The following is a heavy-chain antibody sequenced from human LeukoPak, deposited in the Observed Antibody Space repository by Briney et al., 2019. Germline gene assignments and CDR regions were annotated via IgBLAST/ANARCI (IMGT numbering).Heavy chain of an antibody. CDR3: ARDWVDSSVYYYGAFDI. J-gene: IGHJ3*02. Sequence: GGSLRLSCAASGFTFSRYWMSWVRQAPGKGLEWVANIKQDGSEKYYVDSVKGRFTISRDNAKNSLYLQMNSLRAEDTAVYYCARDWVDSSVYYYGAFDIWGQGTMVTVSS. D-gene: IGHD3-22*01. CDR1: GFTFSRYW. V-gene: IGHV3-7*01. CDR2: IKQDGSEK.